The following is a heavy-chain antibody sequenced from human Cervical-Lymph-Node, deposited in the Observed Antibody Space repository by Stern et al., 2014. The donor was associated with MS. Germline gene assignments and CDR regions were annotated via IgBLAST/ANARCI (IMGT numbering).Heavy chain of an antibody. CDR3: AAEPTSIAAADQFDY. D-gene: IGHD6-13*01. Sequence: QLVQSGPAVKKPGTSVKVSCKASGFTFTSSAVQWVRQARGQRLEGIGWIVVGSGNTNYAQKFQERVTITRDMSTSTAYMELSSLRSEDTAVYYCAAEPTSIAAADQFDYWGQGTLVTVSS. CDR2: IVVGSGNT. J-gene: IGHJ4*02. CDR1: GFTFTSSA. V-gene: IGHV1-58*01.